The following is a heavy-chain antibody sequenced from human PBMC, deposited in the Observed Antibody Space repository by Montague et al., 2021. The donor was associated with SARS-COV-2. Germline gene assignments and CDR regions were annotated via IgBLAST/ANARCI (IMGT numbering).Heavy chain of an antibody. Sequence: SETLSLTCAVYGGSFSGYYWTWIRQSPGRGLEWIAEINHSGSTNYNFDPSLRSRVTISVDTSKGQFSLTLTPVTAADTGVYYCARWDPQTLTLIGLRGKSASDYWSQGTLITVSS. J-gene: IGHJ4*02. D-gene: IGHD4-23*01. CDR2: INHSGST. CDR1: GGSFSGYY. V-gene: IGHV4-34*01. CDR3: ARWDPQTLTLIGLRGKSASDY.